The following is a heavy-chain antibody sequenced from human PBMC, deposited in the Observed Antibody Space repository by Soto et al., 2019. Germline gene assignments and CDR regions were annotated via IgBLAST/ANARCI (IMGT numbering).Heavy chain of an antibody. V-gene: IGHV4-31*03. CDR2: IYYSGST. CDR3: ARASGGSGHFDY. J-gene: IGHJ4*02. CDR1: GGSISSGGYY. D-gene: IGHD1-26*01. Sequence: PSETLSLTCTVSGGSISSGGYYWSWIRQHPGKGLEWIGYIYYSGSTYYNPSLKSRVTISVDTSKNQFSLKLSSVTAADTAVYYCARASGGSGHFDYWGQGTLVTVSS.